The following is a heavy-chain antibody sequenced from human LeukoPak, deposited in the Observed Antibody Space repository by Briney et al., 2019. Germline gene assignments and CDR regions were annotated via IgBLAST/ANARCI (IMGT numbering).Heavy chain of an antibody. J-gene: IGHJ3*02. CDR3: SRHYDILTGYYSEVLDI. D-gene: IGHD3-9*01. CDR2: IRSEAKNYAT. CDR1: GFSFSGSA. Sequence: GGSLRLSCAASGFSFSGSAMHWVRQAPGKGLEWVGRIRSEAKNYATAYVASVKGRFTISRDDSKNTVYLQMNSLKTEDTAVYYCSRHYDILTGYYSEVLDIWGQGTMVTVSS. V-gene: IGHV3-73*01.